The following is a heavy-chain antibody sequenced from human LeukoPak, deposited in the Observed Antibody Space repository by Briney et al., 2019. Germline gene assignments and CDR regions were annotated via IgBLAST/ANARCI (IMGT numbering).Heavy chain of an antibody. Sequence: SETLSLTCTVSGGSISRYYWSWIRQPPGKGLEWIGYIYYSGSTNYNPSLKSGVTISVDTTKNQFSLKLSCVTPADPAVYSWARRLERGYYFDYWGPGNLVTVSP. V-gene: IGHV4-59*01. D-gene: IGHD1-1*01. CDR2: IYYSGST. CDR1: GGSISRYY. CDR3: ARRLERGYYFDY. J-gene: IGHJ4*02.